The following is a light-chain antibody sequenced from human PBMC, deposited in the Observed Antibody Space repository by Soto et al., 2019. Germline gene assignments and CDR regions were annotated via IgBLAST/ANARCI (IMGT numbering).Light chain of an antibody. V-gene: IGLV1-44*01. CDR1: SSNIGSNT. J-gene: IGLJ1*01. CDR3: AAWDDSLNGSV. Sequence: QSVLTQPPSASGTPGQRVTICCSGSSSNIGSNTVNWYQQLPGTAPKLLIYSNNQRPSGVPDRFSGSKSGTSASLAISGLQSEDEADYYCAAWDDSLNGSVFGIGTKVTVL. CDR2: SNN.